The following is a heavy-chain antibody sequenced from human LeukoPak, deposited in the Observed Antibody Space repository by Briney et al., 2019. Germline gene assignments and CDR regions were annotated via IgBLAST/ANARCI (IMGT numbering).Heavy chain of an antibody. V-gene: IGHV3-30*04. Sequence: GGSLRLSCAASGFTFSSYVMHWVRQAPGKGLEWVAIISYDGSNEYYADSVKGRFTISRDNSKNTLYMQMNSLRGEDTAVYYCAKDLTTVTTEGDYWGQGTLVTVSS. CDR1: GFTFSSYV. D-gene: IGHD4-17*01. CDR2: ISYDGSNE. CDR3: AKDLTTVTTEGDY. J-gene: IGHJ4*02.